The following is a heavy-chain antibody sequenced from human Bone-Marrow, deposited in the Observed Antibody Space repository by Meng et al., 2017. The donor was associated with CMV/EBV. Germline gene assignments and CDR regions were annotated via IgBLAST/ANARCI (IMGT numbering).Heavy chain of an antibody. D-gene: IGHD3/OR15-3a*01. CDR3: ARGLRTGLNWFDP. CDR1: GFTFSSYS. CDR2: ISSSSSYI. Sequence: GESLKISCVASGFTFSSYSMNWVRQAPGKGLEWVSSISSSSSYIYYADSVKGRFTISRDNAKNSLYLQMNSLRAEDTAVYYCARGLRTGLNWFDPWGHGPLVTVSS. V-gene: IGHV3-21*01. J-gene: IGHJ5*02.